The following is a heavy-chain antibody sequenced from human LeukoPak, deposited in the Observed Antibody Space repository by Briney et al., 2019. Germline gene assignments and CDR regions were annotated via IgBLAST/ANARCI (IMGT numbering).Heavy chain of an antibody. Sequence: GGTLRLSCAASGFTFSSYGMSWVRQAPGKGLEWVSGINWNGGSTGYADSVKGRFTISRDNAKNSLYLQMNSLRAEDTALYYCARVNGASSSWYSFDYWGQGTLVTVSS. D-gene: IGHD6-13*01. CDR3: ARVNGASSSWYSFDY. V-gene: IGHV3-20*04. CDR1: GFTFSSYG. J-gene: IGHJ4*02. CDR2: INWNGGST.